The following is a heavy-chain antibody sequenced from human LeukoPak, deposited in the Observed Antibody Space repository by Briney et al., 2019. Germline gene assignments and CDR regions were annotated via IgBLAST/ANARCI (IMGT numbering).Heavy chain of an antibody. Sequence: ASVKVSCKASGYTFTRYYMHWLRQAPGQGLEWMGMVNPSGGTTSYAQKFQGRVTMTRDMSTSTVYIDLISLRSEDTAVYYCARDAAAHGLFDYWGQGTLVTVSS. V-gene: IGHV1-46*01. CDR1: GYTFTRYY. J-gene: IGHJ4*02. CDR3: ARDAAAHGLFDY. CDR2: VNPSGGTT. D-gene: IGHD6-13*01.